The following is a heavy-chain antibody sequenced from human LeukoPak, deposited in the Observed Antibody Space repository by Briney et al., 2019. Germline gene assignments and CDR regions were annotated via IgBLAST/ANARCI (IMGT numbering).Heavy chain of an antibody. CDR1: GFTFSDYY. CDR3: ARDGKGYGPDWFDP. D-gene: IGHD4-17*01. CDR2: MSSSGSTI. Sequence: GGSLRLSCAASGFTFSDYYMSWIRQAPGKGLEWVSYMSSSGSTIYYADSVKGRFTISRDNAKNSLYLQMNSLRTEDTAVYYCARDGKGYGPDWFDPWGQGTLVTVSS. J-gene: IGHJ5*01. V-gene: IGHV3-11*04.